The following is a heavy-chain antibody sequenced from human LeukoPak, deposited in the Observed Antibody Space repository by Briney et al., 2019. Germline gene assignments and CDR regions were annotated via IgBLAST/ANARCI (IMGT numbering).Heavy chain of an antibody. V-gene: IGHV3-74*01. CDR3: ARDRSGSYYSNWLDP. CDR2: INSDGSST. Sequence: GGSLRLSCAASGFTFSSYWMHWVRQAPGKGLVWVSRINSDGSSTSYADSVKGRFTISRDNSRNTLYLQMNSLRAEDMAVYYCARDRSGSYYSNWLDPWGQGTLVTVSS. D-gene: IGHD3-10*01. CDR1: GFTFSSYW. J-gene: IGHJ5*02.